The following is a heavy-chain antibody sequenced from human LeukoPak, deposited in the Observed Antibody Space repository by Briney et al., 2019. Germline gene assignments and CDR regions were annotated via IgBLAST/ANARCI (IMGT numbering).Heavy chain of an antibody. CDR2: ISYDGSNK. CDR3: ARGGAYDFWSGYYNGDRFDY. J-gene: IGHJ4*02. Sequence: GGSLRLSCAASGFTFSSYAMPWVRQAPGKGLEWVAVISYDGSNKYYADSVKGRFTIFRDNSKNTLYLQMNSLRAEDTAVYYCARGGAYDFWSGYYNGDRFDYWGQGTLVTVSS. V-gene: IGHV3-30-3*01. CDR1: GFTFSSYA. D-gene: IGHD3-3*01.